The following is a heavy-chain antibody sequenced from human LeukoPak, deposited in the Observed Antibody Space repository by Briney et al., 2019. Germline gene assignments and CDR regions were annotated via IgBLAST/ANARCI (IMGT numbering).Heavy chain of an antibody. Sequence: GRSLRLSCAPFGFTVSSNSMSGVRHAPGKWLDWVSVIYGGGRTEYADYLKGRFTISRDNSKNTLYIQMNSLRAEDTAVYYCARESGSYYGVTLDYWGQGTLVTVSS. D-gene: IGHD1-26*01. J-gene: IGHJ4*02. V-gene: IGHV3-66*01. CDR3: ARESGSYYGVTLDY. CDR2: IYGGGRT. CDR1: GFTVSSNS.